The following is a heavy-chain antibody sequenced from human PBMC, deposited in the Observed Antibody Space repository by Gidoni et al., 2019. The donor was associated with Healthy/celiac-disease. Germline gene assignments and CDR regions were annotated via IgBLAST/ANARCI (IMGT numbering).Heavy chain of an antibody. Sequence: QVQLVESGGGVVQPGRSLRLSCAASGFTFSSFAMPWVRQAPGKGLEWVAVISYDGSNKYYADSVKGRFTISRDNSKNTLYLQMNSLRAEDTAVYYCARDAGLRRYSYGYYYYGMDVWGQGTTVTVSS. CDR2: ISYDGSNK. V-gene: IGHV3-30*04. CDR1: GFTFSSFA. J-gene: IGHJ6*02. D-gene: IGHD5-18*01. CDR3: ARDAGLRRYSYGYYYYGMDV.